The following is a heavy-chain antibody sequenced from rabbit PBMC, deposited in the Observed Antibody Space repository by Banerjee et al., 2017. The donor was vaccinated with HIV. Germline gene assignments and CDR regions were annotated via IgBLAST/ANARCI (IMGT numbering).Heavy chain of an antibody. V-gene: IGHV1S45*01. CDR2: INTSSGNA. D-gene: IGHD4-1*01. CDR1: GFSFSNRCV. Sequence: QAQLVEYGGDLVKPEGSLTLTCTASGFSFSNRCVMCWVRQTPGKGLEWIACINTSSGNAVYANWAKGRFTISKTSSTTVTLQMTSLTAADTATYFCTRDYSGGLHFNLWGPGTLVTVS. CDR3: TRDYSGGLHFNL. J-gene: IGHJ4*01.